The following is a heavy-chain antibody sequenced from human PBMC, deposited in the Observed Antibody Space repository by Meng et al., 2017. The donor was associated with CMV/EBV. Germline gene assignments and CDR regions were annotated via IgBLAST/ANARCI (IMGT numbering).Heavy chain of an antibody. Sequence: SETLSLTCTVSGGSVSSGSYYWSWIRQPPGKGLEWIGEINHSGSTNYNPSLKSRVTISVDTSKNQFSLKLSSVTAADTAVYYCARGAYDFWSGKDDYWGQGTLVTVSS. CDR1: GGSVSSGSYY. J-gene: IGHJ4*02. V-gene: IGHV4-39*07. CDR2: INHSGST. D-gene: IGHD3-3*01. CDR3: ARGAYDFWSGKDDY.